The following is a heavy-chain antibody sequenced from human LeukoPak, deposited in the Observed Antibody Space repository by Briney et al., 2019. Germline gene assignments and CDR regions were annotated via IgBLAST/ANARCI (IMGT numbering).Heavy chain of an antibody. D-gene: IGHD3-22*01. Sequence: GGSLRLSCAASGFTFSSYGMHWVRQAPGKGLEWVAGKSYDGSNKYYADSVKGRFTISRDNSKNTLYLQMNSLRAEDTAVYYCAKGALGKTYYYDSSGYYLGSFDYWGQGTLVTVSS. CDR3: AKGALGKTYYYDSSGYYLGSFDY. CDR1: GFTFSSYG. CDR2: KSYDGSNK. J-gene: IGHJ4*02. V-gene: IGHV3-30*18.